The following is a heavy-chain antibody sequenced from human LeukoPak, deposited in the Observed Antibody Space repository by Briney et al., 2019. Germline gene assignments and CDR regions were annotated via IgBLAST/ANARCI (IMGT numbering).Heavy chain of an antibody. V-gene: IGHV4-39*01. CDR2: IYYGGST. D-gene: IGHD3-16*01. CDR1: GGSISSSTYY. J-gene: IGHJ6*03. Sequence: SETLSLTCTVSGGSISSSTYYWGWIRQPPGKGLEWIGSIYYGGSTYYNPSLKSRVTISVGTSKNQFSLKLSSVTAADTAVYYCAISRGFYYYYYMGVWGKGTTVTVSS. CDR3: AISRGFYYYYYMGV.